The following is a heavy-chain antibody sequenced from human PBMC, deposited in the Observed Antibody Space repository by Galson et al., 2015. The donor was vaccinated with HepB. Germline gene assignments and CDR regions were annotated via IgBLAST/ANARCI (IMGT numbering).Heavy chain of an antibody. J-gene: IGHJ4*02. CDR2: ISMSGDTT. CDR1: GFTFSSHA. V-gene: IGHV3-23*01. D-gene: IGHD5/OR15-5a*01. Sequence: SLRLSCAASGFTFSSHATTWVRQAPGKGVEWVSVISMSGDTTSYADSVKGRFTISRDNAKNTLNLEMNSLRAEDTAVYYCAKGGYSVYSPLDFWGQGVMVTVSS. CDR3: AKGGYSVYSPLDF.